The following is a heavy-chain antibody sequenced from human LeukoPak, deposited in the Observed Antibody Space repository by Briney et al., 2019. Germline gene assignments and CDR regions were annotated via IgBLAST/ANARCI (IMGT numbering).Heavy chain of an antibody. D-gene: IGHD4-17*01. CDR3: ARHWPVTTGHNWFDP. V-gene: IGHV4-61*02. Sequence: PSETLSLTCTVSGGSISSGSYYWSWIRQPARKGLEWIGRIYTSGSTNYNPSLKSRVTISVDTSKNQFSLKLSSVTAADTAVYYCARHWPVTTGHNWFDPWGQGTLVTVSS. J-gene: IGHJ5*02. CDR1: GGSISSGSYY. CDR2: IYTSGST.